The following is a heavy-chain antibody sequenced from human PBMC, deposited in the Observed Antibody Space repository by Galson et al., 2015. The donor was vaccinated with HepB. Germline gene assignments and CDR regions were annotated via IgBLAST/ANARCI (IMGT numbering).Heavy chain of an antibody. Sequence: SLRLSCAASGFTFSSYAMSWVRQAPGKGLEWVSAISGSGGSTYYADSVKGRFTISRDNSKNTLYLQMNSLRAEDTAVYYCAKDLWPGLLLSRDAFDIWGQGTVVTVSS. CDR1: GFTFSSYA. CDR3: AKDLWPGLLLSRDAFDI. CDR2: ISGSGGST. V-gene: IGHV3-23*01. D-gene: IGHD2-15*01. J-gene: IGHJ3*02.